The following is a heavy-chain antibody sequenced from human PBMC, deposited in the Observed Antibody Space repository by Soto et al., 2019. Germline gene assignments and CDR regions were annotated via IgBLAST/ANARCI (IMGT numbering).Heavy chain of an antibody. Sequence: PSETLSLTCAVSGGSSSSGGYPWSWIRQPPGKGLEWIGYIYHSGSTYYNPSLKSRVTISVDRSKNQFSLKLSSVTAADTAVYYCARDNGRSALSYWGQGTLVTVSS. J-gene: IGHJ4*02. CDR3: ARDNGRSALSY. D-gene: IGHD3-3*01. CDR1: GGSSSSGGYP. V-gene: IGHV4-30-2*01. CDR2: IYHSGST.